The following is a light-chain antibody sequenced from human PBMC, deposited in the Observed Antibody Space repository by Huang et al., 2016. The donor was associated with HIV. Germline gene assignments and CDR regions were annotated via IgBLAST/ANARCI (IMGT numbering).Light chain of an antibody. CDR3: QQYYSSPRA. Sequence: DIVMTQSPDSLSVSLGERATINCKSSQSVLYSSNNKNYLAWYQQKPGQPPKLLIYWAFIRESGVPDRFTGGGSGTDFTLTISSLQAEDVAVYYCQQYYSSPRAFGQGTKLEI. V-gene: IGKV4-1*01. CDR1: QSVLYSSNNKNY. J-gene: IGKJ2*01. CDR2: WAF.